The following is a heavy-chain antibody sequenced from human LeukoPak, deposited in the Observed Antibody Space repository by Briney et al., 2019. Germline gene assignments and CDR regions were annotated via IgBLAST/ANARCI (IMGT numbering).Heavy chain of an antibody. D-gene: IGHD3-3*01. V-gene: IGHV3-7*02. CDR2: IKQDGSEK. CDR1: GFTFSRYW. Sequence: PGGSLRLSCAASGFTFSRYWMTWVRQAPGKGLEWVANIKQDGSEKYYVDSVKGRFTISRDNAKNSLYLQMSSLRAEDTAVYYCARQNYDFWSGYYILGYYYYYGMDVWGQGTTVTVSS. J-gene: IGHJ6*02. CDR3: ARQNYDFWSGYYILGYYYYYGMDV.